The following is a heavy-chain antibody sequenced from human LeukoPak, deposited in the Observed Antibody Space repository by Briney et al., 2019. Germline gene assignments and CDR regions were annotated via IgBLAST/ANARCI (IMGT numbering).Heavy chain of an antibody. CDR1: GFTFSSYG. D-gene: IGHD2-2*01. Sequence: KSGGSLRLSCAASGFTFSSYGMHWVRQAPGKGLEWVAVISYDGSNKYYADSVKGRFTISRDNSKNTLYLQMNSLRAEDTAVYYCAKESHCSGTSCYWEAYYYYGMDVWGQGTTVTVSS. CDR3: AKESHCSGTSCYWEAYYYYGMDV. J-gene: IGHJ6*02. V-gene: IGHV3-30*18. CDR2: ISYDGSNK.